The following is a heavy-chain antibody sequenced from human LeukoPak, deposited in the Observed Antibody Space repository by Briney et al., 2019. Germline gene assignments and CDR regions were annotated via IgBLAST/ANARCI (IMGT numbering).Heavy chain of an antibody. Sequence: SETLSLTCAVYGGSFSGYYWSWIRQPPGKGLEWIGEINHSGSTNYNPSLKSRVTISVDTSKSQFSLKLSSVTAADTAVYYCASPLGSIAALGYWGQGTLVTVSS. CDR1: GGSFSGYY. V-gene: IGHV4-34*01. CDR3: ASPLGSIAALGY. D-gene: IGHD6-6*01. J-gene: IGHJ4*02. CDR2: INHSGST.